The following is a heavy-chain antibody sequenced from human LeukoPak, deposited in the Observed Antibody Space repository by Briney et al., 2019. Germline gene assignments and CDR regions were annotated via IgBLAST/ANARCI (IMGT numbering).Heavy chain of an antibody. Sequence: ASVKVSCKSSGYTFTDYYMHWVQQAPGKGLAWMGRVDPEDGETIYAEKFQGRVTITADTSTDTTYMELSSLRSEDTAVYYCATGYYDSSGPFFDYWGQGTLVTVSS. CDR3: ATGYYDSSGPFFDY. V-gene: IGHV1-69-2*01. J-gene: IGHJ4*02. CDR2: VDPEDGET. CDR1: GYTFTDYY. D-gene: IGHD3-22*01.